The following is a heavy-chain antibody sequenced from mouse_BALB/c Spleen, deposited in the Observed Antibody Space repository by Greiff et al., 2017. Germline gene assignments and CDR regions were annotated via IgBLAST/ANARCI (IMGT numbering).Heavy chain of an antibody. V-gene: IGHV5-6-3*01. CDR2: INSNGGST. Sequence: EVKLMESGGGLVQPGGSLKLSCAASGFTFSSYGMSWVRQTPDKRLELVATINSNGGSTYYPDSVKGRFTISRDNAKNTLYLQMSSLKSEDTAMYYCARDRDYYYGLADWGQGTLVTVSA. CDR3: ARDRDYYYGLAD. J-gene: IGHJ3*01. D-gene: IGHD1-2*01. CDR1: GFTFSSYG.